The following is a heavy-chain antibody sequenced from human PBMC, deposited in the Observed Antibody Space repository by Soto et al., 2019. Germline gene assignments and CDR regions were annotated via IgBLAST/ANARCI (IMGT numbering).Heavy chain of an antibody. CDR1: GVSVSTGGYC. D-gene: IGHD5-18*01. J-gene: IGHJ4*02. V-gene: IGHV4-31*03. CDR2: IYYSGMT. CDR3: ARDSSGPGYSYGKFDY. Sequence: PSETLSLTCTVSGVSVSTGGYCWTWIRQHPGKGLEWIGNIYYSGMTYYNPSLRGRVSISLDPSESQFSLKLNSVTAADTAVYYCARDSSGPGYSYGKFDYWGQGALVTVSS.